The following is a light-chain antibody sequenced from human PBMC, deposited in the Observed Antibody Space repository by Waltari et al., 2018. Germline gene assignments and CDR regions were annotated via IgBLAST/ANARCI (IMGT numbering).Light chain of an antibody. CDR3: QLWDSSSDHVV. CDR2: DDS. CDR1: YIGAKS. V-gene: IGLV3-21*02. J-gene: IGLJ2*01. Sequence: SYVLTQAPSVSVAPGQTARVTCGGNYIGAKSVHWYQQKPGQAPVLVVYDDSDRPAGIPERFSGSNSGSTATLTISRVEAGDEADYYCQLWDSSSDHVVFGGGTKLTVL.